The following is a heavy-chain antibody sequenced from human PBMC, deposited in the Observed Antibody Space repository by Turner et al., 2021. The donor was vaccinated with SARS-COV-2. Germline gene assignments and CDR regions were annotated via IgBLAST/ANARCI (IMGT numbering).Heavy chain of an antibody. CDR3: ARTQGKYCTNGVCYYYYYGMDV. D-gene: IGHD2-8*01. CDR2: ISSRGSTI. Sequence: QVQLVDSGGGLVKPGGSLRLSCAAPGFTFSDCYMSWIRQAPGKGLEWVSYISSRGSTIYYADSVKGRFTISRDNAKNSLYLQMNSLRAEDTAVYYCARTQGKYCTNGVCYYYYYGMDVWGQGTTVTVSS. J-gene: IGHJ6*02. V-gene: IGHV3-11*01. CDR1: GFTFSDCY.